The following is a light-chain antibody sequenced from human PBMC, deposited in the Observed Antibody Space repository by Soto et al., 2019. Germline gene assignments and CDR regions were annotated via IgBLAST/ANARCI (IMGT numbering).Light chain of an antibody. J-gene: IGKJ2*01. CDR3: QQFAVSPNVYT. CDR1: QSVSSSY. CDR2: AAS. V-gene: IGKV3-20*01. Sequence: EIVLTQSPGTLSLSPGERATLSCRASQSVSSSYLAWYQQKPGQAPRLLIYAASSRATGIPDRFSGSASGADVTLTISSLEPDDFAVYFCQQFAVSPNVYTFGQGTKLEI.